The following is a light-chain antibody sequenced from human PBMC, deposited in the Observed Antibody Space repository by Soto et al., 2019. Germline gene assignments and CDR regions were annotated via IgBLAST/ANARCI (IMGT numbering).Light chain of an antibody. Sequence: QSVLTQPACVSASPGQSITISCTGTSSDIGAYNYISWYQQHPGKAPKLMIYEVTNRPSGISSRFSGSRSGNTASLSISGLQAEDEADYYCSSFSSAIAFVFGTGTKLTVL. CDR3: SSFSSAIAFV. V-gene: IGLV2-14*01. CDR2: EVT. J-gene: IGLJ1*01. CDR1: SSDIGAYNY.